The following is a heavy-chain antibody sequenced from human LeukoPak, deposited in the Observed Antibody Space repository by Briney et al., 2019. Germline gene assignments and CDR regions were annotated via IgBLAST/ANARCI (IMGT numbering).Heavy chain of an antibody. CDR2: ISSSGSTM. V-gene: IGHV3-48*03. J-gene: IGHJ4*02. CDR3: ARGKGSGPYFDY. CDR1: GFTFSSYE. D-gene: IGHD6-19*01. Sequence: GGSLRLSCAASGFTFSSYEMNWVRQAPGKGLEWVSYISSSGSTMYYAGSVKGRFTISRDNAKNSLYLQMNSLRAEDTAVYYCARGKGSGPYFDYWGQGTLVTVSS.